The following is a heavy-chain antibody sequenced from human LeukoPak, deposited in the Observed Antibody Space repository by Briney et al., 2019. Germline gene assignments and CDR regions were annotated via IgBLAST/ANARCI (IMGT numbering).Heavy chain of an antibody. J-gene: IGHJ4*02. CDR2: IYYSGST. CDR3: ARFWGTAAMFDY. CDR1: GGSISSSSYY. Sequence: SETLSLTCTVSGGSISSSSYYWGWIRQPPGKGLEWIGSIYYSGSTYYNPSLKSRVTISVDTSKNQFSLKLSSVTAADTAVYYCARFWGTAAMFDYWGQRTLVTVSS. V-gene: IGHV4-39*01. D-gene: IGHD2-2*01.